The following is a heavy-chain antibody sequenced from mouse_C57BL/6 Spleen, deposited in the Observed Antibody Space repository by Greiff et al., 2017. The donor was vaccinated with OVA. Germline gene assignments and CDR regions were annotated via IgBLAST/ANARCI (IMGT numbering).Heavy chain of an antibody. CDR2: ISRGGSYT. Sequence: EVQGVESGGGLVKPGGSLKLSCAASGFTFSSYSMSWVRQTPEKRLEWVATISRGGSYTYYPDNVKGRFTISRDKARNTLYLQMSHLKSEDTAMYCDARKGDSPHFDYWGQGTTLTVSS. J-gene: IGHJ2*01. D-gene: IGHD2-12*01. CDR3: ARKGDSPHFDY. CDR1: GFTFSSYS. V-gene: IGHV5-4*01.